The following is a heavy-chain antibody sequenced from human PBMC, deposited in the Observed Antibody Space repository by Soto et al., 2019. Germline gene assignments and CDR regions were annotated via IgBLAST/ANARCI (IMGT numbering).Heavy chain of an antibody. D-gene: IGHD6-13*01. V-gene: IGHV3-33*01. CDR2: IWYDGSNK. CDR1: RFTFSSYG. Sequence: QVQLVESGGGVVQPGRSLRLYYAASRFTFSSYGMHWVRQAPGKGLEWVAVIWYDGSNKYYADSVKGRFTISRDNSKNTLYLQMNSLRAEDTAVYYCARWGIAAGDYWGQGTRVTVSS. J-gene: IGHJ4*02. CDR3: ARWGIAAGDY.